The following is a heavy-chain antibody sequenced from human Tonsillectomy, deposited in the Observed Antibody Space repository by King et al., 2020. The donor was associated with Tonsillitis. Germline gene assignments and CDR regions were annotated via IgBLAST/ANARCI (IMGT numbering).Heavy chain of an antibody. V-gene: IGHV3-30-3*01. J-gene: IGHJ4*02. CDR1: GFTFSSYA. CDR2: ISYDGSNK. CDR3: ASSGQGCYYFDY. D-gene: IGHD2-15*01. Sequence: VQLVESGGDVVQPGRSLRLSCAASGFTFSSYAMHWVRQAPGKGLEWVAVISYDGSNKYYADSVKGRCTISRDYSKNTLYLQMNSLGADDTAVYYCASSGQGCYYFDYWGQGALVTVSS.